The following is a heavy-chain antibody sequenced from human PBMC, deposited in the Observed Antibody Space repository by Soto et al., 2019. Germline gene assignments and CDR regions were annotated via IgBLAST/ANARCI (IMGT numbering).Heavy chain of an antibody. J-gene: IGHJ6*02. CDR2: ISYDGSNK. CDR1: GFTFSSYG. Sequence: VQLVESGGGVVQPGRSLRLSCAASGFTFSSYGMHWVRQAPGKGLEWVAVISYDGSNKYYADSVKGRFTISRDNSKNTLYLQMNSLRAEDTAVYYCAKDPTQQLPAHYGMDVWGQGTTVTVSS. D-gene: IGHD6-13*01. CDR3: AKDPTQQLPAHYGMDV. V-gene: IGHV3-30*18.